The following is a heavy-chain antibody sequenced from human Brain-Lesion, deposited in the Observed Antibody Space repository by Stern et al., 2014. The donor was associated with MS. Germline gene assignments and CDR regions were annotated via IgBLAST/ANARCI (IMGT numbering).Heavy chain of an antibody. D-gene: IGHD1-26*01. Sequence: MQLVESGAEVKKPGASVKVSCKVSGYTLTELSMHWVRQAPRKGLEWMGGFDPEDGEKIYAQKFQGRFTMSEDTSTDTAYMELSSLRSEDTAVYYCATLSPGAGGNYYRHFDYWGQGTLVTVSS. J-gene: IGHJ4*02. V-gene: IGHV1-24*01. CDR3: ATLSPGAGGNYYRHFDY. CDR1: GYTLTELS. CDR2: FDPEDGEK.